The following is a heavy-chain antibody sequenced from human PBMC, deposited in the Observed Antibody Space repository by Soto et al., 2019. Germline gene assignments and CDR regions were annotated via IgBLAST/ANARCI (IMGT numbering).Heavy chain of an antibody. Sequence: QVQLVQSGAEVKKPGASVKVSCKASGYTFTSYDINWVRQATGQGLEWMGWMNPNSGNTGYAQKFQGRVTMTRNTSITTAYMELSSLRTAETAVYYCAGKDSRPSGPLGGLGYWGQGTLVTVSS. J-gene: IGHJ4*02. CDR3: AGKDSRPSGPLGGLGY. CDR2: MNPNSGNT. D-gene: IGHD6-6*01. CDR1: GYTFTSYD. V-gene: IGHV1-8*01.